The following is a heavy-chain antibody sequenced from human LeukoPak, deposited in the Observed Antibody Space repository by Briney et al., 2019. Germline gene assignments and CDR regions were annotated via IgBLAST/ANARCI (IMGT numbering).Heavy chain of an antibody. V-gene: IGHV3-30*02. J-gene: IGHJ4*02. D-gene: IGHD6-25*01. Sequence: PGGSLRLSCAASGFTFGSYGMHWVRQAAGKGLEWVAFIRYDGSNKYYADSVKGRFTISRDNSKNTLYLQMNSLRAEDTAVYYCAKARSGCYYFDYWGREPWSPSPQ. CDR3: AKARSGCYYFDY. CDR2: IRYDGSNK. CDR1: GFTFGSYG.